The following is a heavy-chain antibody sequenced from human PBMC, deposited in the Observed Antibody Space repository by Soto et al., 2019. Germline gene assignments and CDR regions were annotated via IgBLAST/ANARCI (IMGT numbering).Heavy chain of an antibody. Sequence: QVQLVQSGAEVKKPGSSVKVSCKASGGTFSSYAISWVRQAPGQGLEWMGGIIPIFGTANYAQKFQGRVTITADKSTSRAYRALGSLRFGDTAVYYCARTPPPSYYYDSSGYYWYFDLWGRGTLVTVSS. CDR3: ARTPPPSYYYDSSGYYWYFDL. V-gene: IGHV1-69*06. CDR1: GGTFSSYA. CDR2: IIPIFGTA. D-gene: IGHD3-22*01. J-gene: IGHJ2*01.